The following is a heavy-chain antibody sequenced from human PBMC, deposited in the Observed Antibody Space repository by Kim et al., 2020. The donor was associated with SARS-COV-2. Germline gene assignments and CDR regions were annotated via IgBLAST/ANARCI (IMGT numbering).Heavy chain of an antibody. CDR1: EDSVSSNSAA. CDR2: TYYRSKWYN. CDR3: ARDLFLDTYGMDV. J-gene: IGHJ6*02. D-gene: IGHD5-18*01. Sequence: SQTLSLTCAISEDSVSSNSAAWNWIRQSPSRGLEWLGRTYYRSKWYNEYAVSVKSRITINPDTSKNQFSLQLNSVTPEDTSVYYCARDLFLDTYGMDVWGQGTTVTVSS. V-gene: IGHV6-1*01.